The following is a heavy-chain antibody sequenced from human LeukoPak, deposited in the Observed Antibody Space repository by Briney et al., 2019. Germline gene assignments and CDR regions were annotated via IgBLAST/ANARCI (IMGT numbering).Heavy chain of an antibody. J-gene: IGHJ6*02. CDR1: GGSISSYY. CDR3: ARDHTAMASYYYYGMDV. Sequence: PSETLSLTCTVSGGSISSYYWSWIRQPPGKGLEWIGYIYYSGSTNYNPSLRSRVTISVDTSKNQFSLKLSSVTAADTAVYYCARDHTAMASYYYYGMDVWGQGTTVTVSS. V-gene: IGHV4-59*12. CDR2: IYYSGST. D-gene: IGHD5-18*01.